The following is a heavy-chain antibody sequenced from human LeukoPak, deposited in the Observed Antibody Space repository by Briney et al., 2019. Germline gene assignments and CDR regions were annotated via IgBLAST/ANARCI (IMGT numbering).Heavy chain of an antibody. V-gene: IGHV1-2*02. D-gene: IGHD6-19*01. CDR1: GYTFTGYY. Sequence: ASVKVSCKASGYTFTGYYMHWVRHAHGQGLEWMGWINPNSGGTNYAQKFQGRVTMTRDTSISTAYMELSRLRSDDTAVYYCARSVGLAGYYFDYWGQGTLVTVSS. CDR2: INPNSGGT. CDR3: ARSVGLAGYYFDY. J-gene: IGHJ4*02.